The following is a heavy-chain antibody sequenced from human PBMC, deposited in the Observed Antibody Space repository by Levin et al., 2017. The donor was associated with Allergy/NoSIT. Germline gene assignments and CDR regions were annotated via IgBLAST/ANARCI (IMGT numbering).Heavy chain of an antibody. J-gene: IGHJ2*01. D-gene: IGHD3-16*01. CDR1: GGSISSGDYY. V-gene: IGHV4-30-4*01. CDR2: IYYSGST. CDR3: ARVPLPVGDRWYFDL. Sequence: PSETLSLTCTVSGGSISSGDYYWSWIRQPPGKGLEWIGYIYYSGSTYYNPSLKSRVTISVDTSKNQFSLKLSSVTAADTAVYYCARVPLPVGDRWYFDLWGRGTLVTVSS.